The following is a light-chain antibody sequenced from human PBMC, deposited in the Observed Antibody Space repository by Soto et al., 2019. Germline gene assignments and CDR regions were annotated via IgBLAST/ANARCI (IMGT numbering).Light chain of an antibody. V-gene: IGKV1-33*01. CDR1: QDISNY. J-gene: IGKJ1*01. CDR2: DAY. Sequence: DIQLTQSRSFLSASVGYRFTSTWRASQDISNYLNWYQQKPGKAPKLMIYDAYNLETGVPSRFSGSGSGTDFTFTIRSLQPEDIATYYCQQYYSYPQTFGQGTKVDIK. CDR3: QQYYSYPQT.